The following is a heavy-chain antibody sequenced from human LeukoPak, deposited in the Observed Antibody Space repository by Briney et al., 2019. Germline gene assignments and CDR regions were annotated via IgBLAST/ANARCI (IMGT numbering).Heavy chain of an antibody. CDR2: IKQDGSEK. CDR3: ARVWGQNYYYGMDV. D-gene: IGHD3-16*01. Sequence: PGGSLRLSCAASGFTFSSYWMSWVRQAPGKGLEWVANIKQDGSEKYYVDSVKGRFTIFRDNAKNSLYLQMNSLRAEDTAVYYCARVWGQNYYYGMDVWGQGTTVTVSS. V-gene: IGHV3-7*01. CDR1: GFTFSSYW. J-gene: IGHJ6*02.